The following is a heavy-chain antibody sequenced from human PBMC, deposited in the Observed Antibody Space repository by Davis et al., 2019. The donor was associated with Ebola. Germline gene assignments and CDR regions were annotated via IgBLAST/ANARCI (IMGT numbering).Heavy chain of an antibody. V-gene: IGHV1-69*04. CDR2: IIPILGIA. Sequence: SVKVSCKASGYTFTSYGISWVRQAPGQGLEWMGRIIPILGIANYAQKFQGRVTITADKSTSTAYMELSSLRSEDTAVYYCARGGYCSSTSCRNYYYYYGMDVWGQGTTVTVSS. CDR3: ARGGYCSSTSCRNYYYYYGMDV. J-gene: IGHJ6*02. CDR1: GYTFTSYG. D-gene: IGHD2-2*01.